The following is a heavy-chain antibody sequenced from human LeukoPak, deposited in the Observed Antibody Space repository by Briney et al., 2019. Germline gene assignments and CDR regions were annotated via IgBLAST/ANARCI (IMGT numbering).Heavy chain of an antibody. CDR1: GFTFSTYG. D-gene: IGHD4-23*01. V-gene: IGHV3-23*01. Sequence: PGGSLRLSCVASGFTFSTYGMSWVRQAPGKGLEWVSAISGSGGSTYYADSVKGRFTISRDNSKNTLYLQMNSLRAEDTAVYYCARDDYGGDGDVFDLWGQGTMVTVSS. CDR3: ARDDYGGDGDVFDL. CDR2: ISGSGGST. J-gene: IGHJ3*01.